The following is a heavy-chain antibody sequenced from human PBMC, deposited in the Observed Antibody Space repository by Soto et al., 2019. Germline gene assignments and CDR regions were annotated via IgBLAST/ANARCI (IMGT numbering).Heavy chain of an antibody. D-gene: IGHD4-4*01. CDR2: ISGSGGST. CDR3: AKKADYSNYPYYFDY. Sequence: SLRLSFAASGFTFSSYAMSWVRQAPGKGLEWVSAISGSGGSTYYADSVKGRFTISRDNSKNTLYLQMNSLRAEDTAVYYCAKKADYSNYPYYFDYWGQGTLVTVSS. CDR1: GFTFSSYA. V-gene: IGHV3-23*01. J-gene: IGHJ4*02.